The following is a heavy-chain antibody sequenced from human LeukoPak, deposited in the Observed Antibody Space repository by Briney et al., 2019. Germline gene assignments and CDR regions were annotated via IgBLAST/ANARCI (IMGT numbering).Heavy chain of an antibody. Sequence: GGSLRLSCAASGFTFDDYAMHWVRQAPGKGLEWVSGISWNSGSIGYADSVKGRFTISRDNAKNSLYLQMNSLGAEDMALYYCAKDRGSSGYYHGAFDIWGQGTMVTVSS. V-gene: IGHV3-9*03. CDR1: GFTFDDYA. J-gene: IGHJ3*02. CDR3: AKDRGSSGYYHGAFDI. D-gene: IGHD3-22*01. CDR2: ISWNSGSI.